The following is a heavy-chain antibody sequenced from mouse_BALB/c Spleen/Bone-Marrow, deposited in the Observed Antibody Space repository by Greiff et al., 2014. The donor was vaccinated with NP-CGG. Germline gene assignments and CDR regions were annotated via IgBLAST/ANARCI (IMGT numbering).Heavy chain of an antibody. CDR2: IYPANGNT. Sequence: EVHLLQSGAELVKPGASVKLSCTASGFTIKDTYMHWVKQRPEQGLEWIGRIYPANGNTNYDPKFQGKATFTADTSSNTAYLQLSRLTAEDTAVYCCAGYYDYDVGYWGQGTTVTVSS. J-gene: IGHJ2*01. CDR3: AGYYDYDVGY. V-gene: IGHV14-3*02. D-gene: IGHD2-4*01. CDR1: GFTIKDTY.